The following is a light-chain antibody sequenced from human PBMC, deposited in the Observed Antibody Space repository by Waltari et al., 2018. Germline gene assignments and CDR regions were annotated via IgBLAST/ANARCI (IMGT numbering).Light chain of an antibody. Sequence: DIQMTQSTSTLSASVGQRVLIPCRASQSIPRWLAWYQQKPGKAPKLLIYKASILESGVPSRFSGGASRTEFTLTISSLQSDDFATYYCQHVDSYSATFGRGTKIEIK. CDR2: KAS. V-gene: IGKV1-5*03. CDR1: QSIPRW. J-gene: IGKJ3*01. CDR3: QHVDSYSAT.